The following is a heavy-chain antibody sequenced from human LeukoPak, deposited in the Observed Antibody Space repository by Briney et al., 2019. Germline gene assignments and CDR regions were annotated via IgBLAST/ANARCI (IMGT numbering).Heavy chain of an antibody. CDR2: ISSSSSYI. D-gene: IGHD3-22*01. CDR1: GFTFSSYS. V-gene: IGHV3-21*01. CDR3: ARGTYDSSGYSPPIDY. J-gene: IGHJ4*02. Sequence: GGSLRLSCAASGFTFSSYSMNWVRQAPGKGLEWVSSISSSSSYIYYADSVKGRFTISRDNAKNSLYLRMNSQRAEDTAVYYCARGTYDSSGYSPPIDYWGQGTLVTVSS.